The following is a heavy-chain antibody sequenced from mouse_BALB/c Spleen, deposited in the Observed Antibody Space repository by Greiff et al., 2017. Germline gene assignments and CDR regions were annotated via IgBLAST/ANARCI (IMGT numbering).Heavy chain of an antibody. J-gene: IGHJ4*01. CDR2: IRNKANGYTT. CDR3: ARATGYAMDY. Sequence: EVKLVESGGGLVQPGGSLRLSCATSGFTFTDYYMSWVRQPPGKALEWLGFIRNKANGYTTEYSASVKGRFTISRDNSQSILYLQMNTLRAEDSAPYYCARATGYAMDYWGQGTSVTVSS. V-gene: IGHV7-3*02. D-gene: IGHD4-1*02. CDR1: GFTFTDYY.